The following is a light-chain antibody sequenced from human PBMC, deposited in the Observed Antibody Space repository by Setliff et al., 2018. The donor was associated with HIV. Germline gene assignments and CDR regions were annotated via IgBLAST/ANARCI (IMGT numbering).Light chain of an antibody. V-gene: IGLV2-23*02. CDR1: SSDVGSYNL. CDR3: CSYAGSSTYV. J-gene: IGLJ1*01. CDR2: EVS. Sequence: QSALTQPASVSGSPGQSTTLSCTGTSSDVGSYNLVSWYQHHPGKAPKLMIYEVSKRPSGVSNRFSGSKSGNTASLTISGLQAEDEADYYCCSYAGSSTYVFGTGTKGTVL.